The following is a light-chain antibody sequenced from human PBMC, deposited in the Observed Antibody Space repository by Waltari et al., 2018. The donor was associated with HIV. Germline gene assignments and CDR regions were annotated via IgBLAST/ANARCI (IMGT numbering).Light chain of an antibody. V-gene: IGLV2-14*03. J-gene: IGLJ1*01. Sequence: QSALTQPASVSGSHGQSITISCTGTSSDVGGYNYVSWYQQHPGKAPKLMIYDVSNRPSGVSNRFSGSKSGNTASLTISGLQAEDEADYYCSSYTSSSPYAFGTGTKVTVL. CDR3: SSYTSSSPYA. CDR2: DVS. CDR1: SSDVGGYNY.